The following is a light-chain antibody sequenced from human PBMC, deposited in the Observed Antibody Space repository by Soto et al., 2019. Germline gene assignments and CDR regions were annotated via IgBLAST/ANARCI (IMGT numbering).Light chain of an antibody. Sequence: EIVLTQSPGTLSLSPGERATLSCRASQTILNYLAWYQQKPGHAPRLLIYDASTRATGIPDRFSGSGSGTDFTLTISRLEPEDFAVYYCQQYGSSPLFGGGTKVDI. J-gene: IGKJ4*01. CDR1: QTILNY. V-gene: IGKV3-20*01. CDR2: DAS. CDR3: QQYGSSPL.